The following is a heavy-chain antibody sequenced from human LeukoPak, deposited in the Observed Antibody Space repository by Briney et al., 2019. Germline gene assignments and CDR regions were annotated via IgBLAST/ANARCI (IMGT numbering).Heavy chain of an antibody. CDR2: IYYSGSA. CDR3: ARQTYYYDSSGGPNWFDP. D-gene: IGHD3-22*01. V-gene: IGHV4-31*03. CDR1: GGSISSGGYY. J-gene: IGHJ5*02. Sequence: SETLSLTCNVSGGSISSGGYYWSWIRQHPGKGLEWIGYIYYSGSAYYNPSLKSRVSISVDTSKNQFSLKLSSVTAADTAVYYCARQTYYYDSSGGPNWFDPWGQGTLVTVSS.